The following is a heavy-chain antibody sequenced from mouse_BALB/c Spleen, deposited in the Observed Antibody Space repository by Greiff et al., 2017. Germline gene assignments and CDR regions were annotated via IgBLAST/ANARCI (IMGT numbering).Heavy chain of an antibody. D-gene: IGHD2-1*01. J-gene: IGHJ4*01. Sequence: VQLQQSGPELVKPGASVKISCKASGYAFSSSWMNWVKQRPGQGLEWIGRIYPGDGDTNYNGKFKGKATLTADKSSSTAYMQLSSLTSVDSAVYFCARGGNYVAMDYWGQGTSVTVSS. V-gene: IGHV1-82*01. CDR2: IYPGDGDT. CDR1: GYAFSSSW. CDR3: ARGGNYVAMDY.